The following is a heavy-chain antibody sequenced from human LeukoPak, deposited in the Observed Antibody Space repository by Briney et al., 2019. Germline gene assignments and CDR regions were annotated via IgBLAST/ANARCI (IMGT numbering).Heavy chain of an antibody. CDR1: GYSLSSGYY. Sequence: SETLSLTCTVSGYSLSSGYYWDWIRQPPGKGLEWIGSIYHSGSTYYNPSLKSRVTISVDTSKNQFSLKLSSVTAADTAVYYCAREGTWIQLWSYYFDYWGQGTLVTVSS. CDR3: AREGTWIQLWSYYFDY. V-gene: IGHV4-38-2*02. CDR2: IYHSGST. D-gene: IGHD5-18*01. J-gene: IGHJ4*02.